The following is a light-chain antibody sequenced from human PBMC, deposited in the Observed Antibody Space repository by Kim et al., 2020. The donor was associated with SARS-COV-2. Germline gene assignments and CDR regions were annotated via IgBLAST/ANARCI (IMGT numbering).Light chain of an antibody. CDR1: QSVSSN. J-gene: IGKJ1*01. Sequence: VSTGERATLSCRASQSVSSNLAWYQQKPGQAPRLLIYGASTRATGIPARFSGSGSGTEFTLTISSLQSEDFAVYYCQQYNNWARTFGQGTKVDIK. CDR2: GAS. V-gene: IGKV3-15*01. CDR3: QQYNNWART.